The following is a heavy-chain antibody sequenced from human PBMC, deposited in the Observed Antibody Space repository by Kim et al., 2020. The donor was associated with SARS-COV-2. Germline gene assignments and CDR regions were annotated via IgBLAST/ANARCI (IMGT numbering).Heavy chain of an antibody. CDR2: IKEDRSEK. D-gene: IGHD4-4*01. CDR1: RFIFSKYW. Sequence: GGSLRLSCAASRFIFSKYWMSWVRQAPGKGLEWVANIKEDRSEKYYVDSVEGRFSISRDNAENSLYLQMNSLRAEDTAVYYCGRDYSDWGQGTLGTVSS. CDR3: GRDYSD. J-gene: IGHJ4*02. V-gene: IGHV3-7*01.